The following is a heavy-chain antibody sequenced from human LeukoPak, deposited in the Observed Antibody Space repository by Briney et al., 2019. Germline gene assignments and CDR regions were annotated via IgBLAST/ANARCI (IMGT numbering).Heavy chain of an antibody. D-gene: IGHD3-3*01. J-gene: IGHJ4*02. CDR2: VHISETT. CDR1: GGSISGYF. Sequence: SEALSLTCTVSGGSISGYFWHWIRQPAGKGLEWIGRVHISETTIYNPSLKSRVTMSVDTSNNHFSLNLSSVTAADTAVYCARGYRISEIRFFEWLLDYWGQGYLVTVSS. CDR3: ARGYRISEIRFFEWLLDY. V-gene: IGHV4-4*07.